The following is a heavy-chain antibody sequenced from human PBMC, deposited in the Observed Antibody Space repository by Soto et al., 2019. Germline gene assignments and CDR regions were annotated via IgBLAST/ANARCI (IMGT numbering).Heavy chain of an antibody. D-gene: IGHD2-2*01. J-gene: IGHJ5*02. Sequence: QVQLQESGPGLVKPSQTLSLTCSVSGGSISSGGYYWSWIRQHPGKGLEWIGYIYYSGSTSYNPSLKVRVTISVDTSKNQFSLKLSSVPAADTAVYYCARGYCSSTSCFDPWGQGTLVTVSS. CDR2: IYYSGST. V-gene: IGHV4-31*03. CDR1: GGSISSGGYY. CDR3: ARGYCSSTSCFDP.